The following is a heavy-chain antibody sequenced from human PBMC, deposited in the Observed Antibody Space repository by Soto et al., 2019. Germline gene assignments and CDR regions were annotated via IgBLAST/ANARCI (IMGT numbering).Heavy chain of an antibody. V-gene: IGHV1-18*01. CDR1: GYTFTSYG. CDR3: AREMWTRSGPQNFFDY. Sequence: QVQLVQSEGEVRQPGASVKVSCKASGYTFTSYGIIWVRQAPGQGLEWMGYISPNSGDTRYAPKLQGRVTMTTDTSTTTAYMEVRSLTSDDTAVYYCAREMWTRSGPQNFFDYWGLGALVTVSS. CDR2: ISPNSGDT. D-gene: IGHD6-25*01. J-gene: IGHJ4*02.